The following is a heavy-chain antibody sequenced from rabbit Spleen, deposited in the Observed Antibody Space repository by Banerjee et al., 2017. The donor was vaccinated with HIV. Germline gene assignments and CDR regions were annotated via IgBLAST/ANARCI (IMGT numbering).Heavy chain of an antibody. V-gene: IGHV1S45*01. CDR2: INAITGKA. J-gene: IGHJ6*01. Sequence: QEQLVESGGGLVQPGGSLKLSCTASGFSFSNKAVMCWVRQSPGKGLEWIACINAITGKAVYASWAKGRFTFSNTSSTTVTLQMTSLTAADPATYFCSRDLDSVIGWNFGWWGQGTLVTVS. CDR1: GFSFSNKAV. CDR3: SRDLDSVIGWNFGW. D-gene: IGHD4-1*01.